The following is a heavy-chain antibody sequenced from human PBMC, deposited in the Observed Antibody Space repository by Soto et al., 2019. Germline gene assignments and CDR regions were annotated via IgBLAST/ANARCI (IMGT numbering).Heavy chain of an antibody. Sequence: EVQLVESGGGLVKPGGSLRLSGAASGFTFSNYSMNWVRQPRGKGLERVSSISSSSSYIYYPDSGKGRFTISRDSAKNSLYLKMNSLRAEDTAVYYCARAPWGGDSYGMDVWGQGTTVTVSS. V-gene: IGHV3-21*01. CDR1: GFTFSNYS. D-gene: IGHD2-21*02. CDR3: ARAPWGGDSYGMDV. CDR2: ISSSSSYI. J-gene: IGHJ6*02.